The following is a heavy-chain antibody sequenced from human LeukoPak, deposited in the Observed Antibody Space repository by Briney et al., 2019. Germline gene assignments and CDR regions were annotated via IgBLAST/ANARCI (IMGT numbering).Heavy chain of an antibody. V-gene: IGHV3-23*01. CDR1: GFTFSSYA. J-gene: IGHJ6*02. CDR3: AKGYCSSTSCYYYYGMDV. Sequence: GGSLRLSCAASGFTFSSYAMSWVRQAPGKGLEWVSAISGSGGSTYYADSVKGRFTISRDNSKNTLYLQMNSLRAEDTAVYYCAKGYCSSTSCYYYYGMDVWGQGTTVTVSS. CDR2: ISGSGGST. D-gene: IGHD2-2*01.